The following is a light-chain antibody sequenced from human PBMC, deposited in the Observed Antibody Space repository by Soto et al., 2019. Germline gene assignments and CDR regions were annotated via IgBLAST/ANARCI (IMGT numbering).Light chain of an antibody. CDR3: QQYNNWPGT. CDR2: GAS. J-gene: IGKJ1*01. Sequence: IVMTQSPATLSMSPGERATPSCRASQSLNRDLAWYQQKPGQSPRLLIFGASIRATGIPARFSGSGSGTEFTLTIGSLQSEDCALYYCQQYNNWPGTFGQGTKVEI. CDR1: QSLNRD. V-gene: IGKV3-15*01.